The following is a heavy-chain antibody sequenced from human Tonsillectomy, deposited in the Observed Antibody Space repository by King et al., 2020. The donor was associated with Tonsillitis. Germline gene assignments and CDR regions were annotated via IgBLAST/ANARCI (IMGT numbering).Heavy chain of an antibody. J-gene: IGHJ5*01. Sequence: VQLQQSGPGLVKPSETLSLSCTVSGGSISSYHWSWIRQPPGKGLEWIGHIFHSGSTDYNTSLRSRVSISLDTSKNHVSLQLTSVTAADTAVYYCARGGIDWSHNWFDSWGQGTLVTVSS. CDR1: GGSISSYH. CDR3: ARGGIDWSHNWFDS. D-gene: IGHD3-9*01. CDR2: IFHSGST. V-gene: IGHV4-59*08.